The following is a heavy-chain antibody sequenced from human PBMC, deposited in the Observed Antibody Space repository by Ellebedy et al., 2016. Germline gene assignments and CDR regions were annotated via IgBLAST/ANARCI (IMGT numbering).Heavy chain of an antibody. Sequence: SETLSLXXAVYGGSFSGYYWSWIRQPPGKGLEWIGEINHSGSTNYNPSLKSRVTISVDTSKNQFSLKLSSVTAADTAVYYCARDHGRELSDWGQGTMVTVSS. J-gene: IGHJ3*01. V-gene: IGHV4-34*01. D-gene: IGHD1-26*01. CDR1: GGSFSGYY. CDR3: ARDHGRELSD. CDR2: INHSGST.